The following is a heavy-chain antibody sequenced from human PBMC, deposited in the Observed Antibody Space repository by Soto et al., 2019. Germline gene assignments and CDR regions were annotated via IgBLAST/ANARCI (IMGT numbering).Heavy chain of an antibody. CDR3: ARVPSSSYHYFDY. J-gene: IGHJ4*02. V-gene: IGHV3-66*01. CDR1: GFTVSSYY. D-gene: IGHD6-13*01. CDR2: IYSAGSA. Sequence: PGGSLRLPCAASGFTVSSYYMSWVRQAPGKGLEWVSVIYSAGSADFADSVKGRFTISRDNSKNTLYLQMSSLRAEDTAVYYCARVPSSSYHYFDYWGQGTLVTVS.